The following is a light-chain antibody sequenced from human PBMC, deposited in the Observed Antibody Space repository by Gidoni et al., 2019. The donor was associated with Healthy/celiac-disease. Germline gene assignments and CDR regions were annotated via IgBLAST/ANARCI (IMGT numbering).Light chain of an antibody. CDR2: EVS. CDR3: SSYTSSSTV. V-gene: IGLV2-14*01. Sequence: QSALPPPASVSGSPGQSITLSCTGTSSDVGGYNYVSWYQQHPGKAPKLMIYEVSNRPSGVSNRFSGSKSGNTASLTISGLHAEDEADYYCSSYTSSSTVFGGGTKLTVL. J-gene: IGLJ2*01. CDR1: SSDVGGYNY.